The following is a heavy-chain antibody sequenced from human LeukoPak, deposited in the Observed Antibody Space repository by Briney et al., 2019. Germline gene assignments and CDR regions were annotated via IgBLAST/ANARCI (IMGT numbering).Heavy chain of an antibody. Sequence: GASVKVSCKAAGYTFTSNGISWVRQARGPGLEWMGWISAYNGNTNYAQKLQGRVTMTTDTSTSTTYMELRSLRSDDTAVYYCARGYCSGGSCYSRNWFDPWGQGTLVTVSS. CDR1: GYTFTSNG. D-gene: IGHD2-15*01. J-gene: IGHJ5*02. V-gene: IGHV1-18*01. CDR3: ARGYCSGGSCYSRNWFDP. CDR2: ISAYNGNT.